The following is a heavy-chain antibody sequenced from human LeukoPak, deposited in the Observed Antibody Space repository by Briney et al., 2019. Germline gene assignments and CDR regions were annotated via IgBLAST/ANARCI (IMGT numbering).Heavy chain of an antibody. CDR1: GYTFTSYV. J-gene: IGHJ4*02. CDR2: INAGNGNT. Sequence: GASVKVSCKASGYTFTSYVIHWVRQAPGQRLEWMGWINAGNGNTKYSQEFQDRVTITRDTSASTVYMELRSLRSDDTAVYYCARALAGTFWADWSEYDYWGQGTLVTVSS. V-gene: IGHV1-3*01. CDR3: ARALAGTFWADWSEYDY. D-gene: IGHD6-19*01.